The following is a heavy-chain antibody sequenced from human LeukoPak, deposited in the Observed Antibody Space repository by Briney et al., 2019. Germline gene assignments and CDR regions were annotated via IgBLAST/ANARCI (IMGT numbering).Heavy chain of an antibody. D-gene: IGHD2-2*01. CDR2: INHSGRT. J-gene: IGHJ5*02. Sequence: PSETLSLTCAVYVGPFSVYHWSWTRGPPGRGVGCVGEINHSGRTNHNTSLKSRVTLSVETPKKHFSLRQSTVDAADTAVYYCARARRRSSTINWFDPWGQGTLVPVSS. CDR1: VGPFSVYH. CDR3: ARARRRSSTINWFDP. V-gene: IGHV4-34*01.